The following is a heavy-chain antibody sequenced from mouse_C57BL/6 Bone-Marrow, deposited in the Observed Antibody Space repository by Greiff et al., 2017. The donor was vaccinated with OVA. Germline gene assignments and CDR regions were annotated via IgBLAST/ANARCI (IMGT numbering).Heavy chain of an antibody. Sequence: EVKVVESGGGLVQPKGSLKLSCAASGFSFNTYAMNWVRQAPGKGLEWVARIRSKSNNYATYYADSVKDRFTISRDDSESMLYLQMNNLKTEDTAMYYCVRDYDYSFAYWGQGTLVTVSA. CDR3: VRDYDYSFAY. V-gene: IGHV10-1*01. D-gene: IGHD2-4*01. J-gene: IGHJ3*01. CDR2: IRSKSNNYAT. CDR1: GFSFNTYA.